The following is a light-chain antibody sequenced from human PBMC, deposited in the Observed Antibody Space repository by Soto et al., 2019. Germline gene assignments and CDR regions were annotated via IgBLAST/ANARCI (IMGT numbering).Light chain of an antibody. CDR2: DAS. J-gene: IGKJ4*01. CDR3: QQYDNLLT. Sequence: DIQMTQSPSSLSASVGDRVTITCQASQDISNYLNWYQQKPGKAPKLLIYDASNLETGVPSRFSGSGSGTDFTITISSLQPEDIATYYCQQYDNLLTFSGGTKVEIK. V-gene: IGKV1-33*01. CDR1: QDISNY.